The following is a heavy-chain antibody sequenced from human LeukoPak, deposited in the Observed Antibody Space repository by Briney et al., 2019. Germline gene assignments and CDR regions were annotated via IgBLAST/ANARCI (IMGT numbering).Heavy chain of an antibody. CDR1: GGTFSSYA. J-gene: IGHJ6*03. D-gene: IGHD5-12*01. Sequence: SVKVSCKASGGTFSSYAISWVRQAPGQGLEWMGGIIPIFGTANYAQKFQGRVTITADKSTSTAYMELSSLRSEDPAVYYCATDPIVATITGYYYYYYMDVWGKGTTVTVSS. CDR3: ATDPIVATITGYYYYYYMDV. V-gene: IGHV1-69*06. CDR2: IIPIFGTA.